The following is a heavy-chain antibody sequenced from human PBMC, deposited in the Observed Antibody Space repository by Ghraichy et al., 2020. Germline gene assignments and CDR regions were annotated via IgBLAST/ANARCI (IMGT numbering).Heavy chain of an antibody. J-gene: IGHJ4*02. CDR3: ARGRRLSDGAGFYSIIDY. CDR1: GFSLKTSGMG. V-gene: IGHV2-5*01. Sequence: SGPTLVKPTQTLTLTCSFSGFSLKTSGMGVGWIRQSPGEALEWLALIYWNDVKRFNTSLKSGLTITKDASRNRVVLTMTNINPVDTGTYYCARGRRLSDGAGFYSIIDYWGQGTLITVSA. CDR2: IYWNDVK. D-gene: IGHD3-22*01.